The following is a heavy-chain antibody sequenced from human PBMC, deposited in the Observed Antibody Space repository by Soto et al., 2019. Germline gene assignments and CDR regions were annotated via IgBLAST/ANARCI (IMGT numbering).Heavy chain of an antibody. J-gene: IGHJ3*02. Sequence: QGTLKESGPTLVKPTQTLTLTCSFSGFSLSTSGVGVGWIRQSPGKALEWLALIYWSGDEHYRPSLKSRLSITKDTSKNLVGLIMTDMDPVDTATYYCARGIATLPVFAFDIWGQGTMVTVSS. CDR2: IYWSGDE. V-gene: IGHV2-5*01. CDR1: GFSLSTSGVG. D-gene: IGHD6-6*01. CDR3: ARGIATLPVFAFDI.